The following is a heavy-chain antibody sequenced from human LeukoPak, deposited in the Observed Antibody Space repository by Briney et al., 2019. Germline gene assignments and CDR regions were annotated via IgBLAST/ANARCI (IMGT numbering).Heavy chain of an antibody. CDR2: IFYSGST. CDR3: ARASRVDWLPRAYYYYMDV. CDR1: GGSISTSNYY. V-gene: IGHV4-39*07. J-gene: IGHJ6*03. Sequence: SETLSLTCTVSGGSISTSNYYWGWIRQPPGKGLEWIGNIFYSGSTYYSPSLKSRVTISLDTSRNQFSLKLSSVTAADTAVYYCARASRVDWLPRAYYYYMDVWGKGTTVTISS. D-gene: IGHD3-9*01.